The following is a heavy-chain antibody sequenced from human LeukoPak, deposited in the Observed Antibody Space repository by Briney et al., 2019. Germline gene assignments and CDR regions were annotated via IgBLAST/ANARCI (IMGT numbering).Heavy chain of an antibody. J-gene: IGHJ4*02. D-gene: IGHD3-10*01. CDR3: ARRSLYYYGSGSYSTFDY. CDR1: GGSISSSSYY. Sequence: SETLSLTCTVSGGSISSSSYYWGWIRQPPGKGLEWIGSIYYSGSTNYNPSLKSRVTISVDTSKNQFSLKLSSVTAADTAVYYCARRSLYYYGSGSYSTFDYWGQGTLVTVSS. V-gene: IGHV4-39*07. CDR2: IYYSGST.